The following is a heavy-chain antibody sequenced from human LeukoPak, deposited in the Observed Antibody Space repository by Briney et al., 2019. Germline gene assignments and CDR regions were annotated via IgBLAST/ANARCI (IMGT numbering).Heavy chain of an antibody. CDR2: IYYSGST. CDR1: GGSISNRAYY. CDR3: ARQFLTGYYPIAYYFDY. Sequence: PSETLSLTCNVSGGSISNRAYYWAWIRQPPGKGLEWIGSIYYSGSTYYNPSLKSRVTISVDTSKNQFSLKLSSVTAADTAVYYCARQFLTGYYPIAYYFDYWGQGTLVTVSS. D-gene: IGHD3-9*01. J-gene: IGHJ4*02. V-gene: IGHV4-39*01.